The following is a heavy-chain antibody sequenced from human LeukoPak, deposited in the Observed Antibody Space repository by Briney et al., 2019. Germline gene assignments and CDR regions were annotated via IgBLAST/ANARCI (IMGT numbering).Heavy chain of an antibody. CDR1: GFTFSSYA. CDR3: ANDRHVGCSSGWYRDY. D-gene: IGHD6-19*01. J-gene: IGHJ4*02. CDR2: ISGSGGST. Sequence: PGGSLRLSCAASGFTFSSYAMSWVRQAPGKGLEWVSAISGSGGSTYYADSVKGRFTISRDNSKNTLYLQMNSLRAEDTAVYYCANDRHVGCSSGWYRDYWGQGTLVTVSS. V-gene: IGHV3-23*01.